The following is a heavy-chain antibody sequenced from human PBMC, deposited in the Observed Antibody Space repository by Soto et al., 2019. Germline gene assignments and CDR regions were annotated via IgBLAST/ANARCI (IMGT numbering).Heavy chain of an antibody. CDR1: GFTFRSYV. CDR2: TSFDGSNK. Sequence: QVQLVESGGGVVQPGTSLRLSCVGSGFTFRSYVIHWVRQATGKGLEWVALTSFDGSNKYYDNSVKGRFTISRDNSRNTVDMQMDGLSLEDTALYYCARWGTTGGLDVWGQGTLVSVSS. J-gene: IGHJ4*02. D-gene: IGHD3-16*01. V-gene: IGHV3-30*19. CDR3: ARWGTTGGLDV.